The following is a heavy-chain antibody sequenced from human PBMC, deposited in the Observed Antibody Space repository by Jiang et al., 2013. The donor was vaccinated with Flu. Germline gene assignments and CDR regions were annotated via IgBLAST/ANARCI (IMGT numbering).Heavy chain of an antibody. V-gene: IGHV3-30-3*01. J-gene: IGHJ4*02. CDR1: GFTFSSYA. D-gene: IGHD3-3*02. CDR2: ISYDGSNK. CDR3: AREHFD. Sequence: VQLVESVGGVVQPGRSLRLSCAASGFTFSSYAMHWVRQAPGKGLEWVAVISYDGSNKYYADSVKGRFTISRDNSKNTLYLQMNSLRAEDTAVYYCAREHFDWGQGTLVTVSS.